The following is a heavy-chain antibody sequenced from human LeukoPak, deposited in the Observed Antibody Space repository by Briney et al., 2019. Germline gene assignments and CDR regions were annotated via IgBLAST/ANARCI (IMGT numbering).Heavy chain of an antibody. CDR1: GFTFSSYA. CDR3: AKDRLSTPTAPRFDP. D-gene: IGHD4-23*01. V-gene: IGHV3-23*01. J-gene: IGHJ5*02. Sequence: GGSLRLSCAASGFTFSSYAMSWVRQAPGKGLEWVSVISGGGGSTSYADSVKGRFTISRDNSKNTLYLQMNSLRAEDTALYYCAKDRLSTPTAPRFDPWGQGTLVTVSS. CDR2: ISGGGGST.